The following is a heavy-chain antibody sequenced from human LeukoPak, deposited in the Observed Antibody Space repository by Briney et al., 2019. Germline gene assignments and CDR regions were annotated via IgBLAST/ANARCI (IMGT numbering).Heavy chain of an antibody. J-gene: IGHJ5*02. V-gene: IGHV4-31*03. D-gene: IGHD1-26*01. CDR1: GDSISSSSSGYY. CDR2: IYYSGST. CDR3: ARMGRPKTFDP. Sequence: SETLSLTCTVSGDSISSSSSGYYWGWIRQHPGKGLEWIGYIYYSGSTYYNPSLKSRVTISVDTSKNQFSLKLSSVTAADTAVYYCARMGRPKTFDPWGQGTLVTVSS.